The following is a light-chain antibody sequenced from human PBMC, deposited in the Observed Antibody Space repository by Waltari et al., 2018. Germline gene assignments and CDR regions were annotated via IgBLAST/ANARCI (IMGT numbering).Light chain of an antibody. J-gene: IGLJ3*02. V-gene: IGLV1-47*01. CDR2: RND. CDR1: SSNIGTNY. Sequence: QSVLTQPPSVSGTPGQGVTISCSGSSSNIGTNYVYWYQQLPRTAPNLLIFRNDQRPSGVPVRFSAAKSGTSASLAISGRRSEEEADYYCAAWDDGLSGPGFGGGTKLTVL. CDR3: AAWDDGLSGPG.